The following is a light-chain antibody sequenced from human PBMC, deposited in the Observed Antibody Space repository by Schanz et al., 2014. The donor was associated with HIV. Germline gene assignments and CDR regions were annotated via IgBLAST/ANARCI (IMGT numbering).Light chain of an antibody. CDR2: EVT. Sequence: QSALTQPPSASGSPGQSVTISCTGTSSDVGGYNYVSWYQQHPGKAPKLMIYEVTKRPSGVPDRFSGSKSGSTASLTVSGLQPEDEADYYCGTWDDSLNGWVFGGGTKLTVL. CDR1: SSDVGGYNY. J-gene: IGLJ3*02. V-gene: IGLV2-8*01. CDR3: GTWDDSLNGWV.